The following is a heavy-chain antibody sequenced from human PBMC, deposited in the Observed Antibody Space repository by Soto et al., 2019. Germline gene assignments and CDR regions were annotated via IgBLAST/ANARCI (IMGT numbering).Heavy chain of an antibody. CDR1: GFTFSSYN. CDR3: TTDGYYEYFQH. V-gene: IGHV3-15*01. J-gene: IGHJ1*01. CDR2: IKSKTDGGTT. Sequence: EVQLVESGGGLVQPGGSLRLSCAASGFTFSSYNMNWVRQAPGKGLEWVGRIKSKTDGGTTDYAAPVKGRFTISRDDSKNTLYLQMNSLKTEDTAVYYCTTDGYYEYFQHWGQGTLVTVSS. D-gene: IGHD1-26*01.